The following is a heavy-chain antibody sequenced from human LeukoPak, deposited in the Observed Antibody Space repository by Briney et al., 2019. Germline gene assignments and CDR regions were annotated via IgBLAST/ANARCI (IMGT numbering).Heavy chain of an antibody. D-gene: IGHD4-17*01. CDR1: GYTFTGYY. CDR3: ARKGVYYGDYVDP. CDR2: ISAYNGNT. V-gene: IGHV1-18*04. Sequence: ASVKVPCKASGYTFTGYYMHWVRQAPGQGLEWMGWISAYNGNTNYAQKLQGRVTMTTDTSTSTAYMELRSLRSDDTAVYYCARKGVYYGDYVDPRGQGTLVTVSS. J-gene: IGHJ5*02.